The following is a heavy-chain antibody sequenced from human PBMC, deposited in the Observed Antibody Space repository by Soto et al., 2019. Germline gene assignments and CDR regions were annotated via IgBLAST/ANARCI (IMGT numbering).Heavy chain of an antibody. J-gene: IGHJ4*02. CDR3: GRGRSGQIVVFY. CDR1: RYTFPGHY. Sequence: AAVKVSFKASRYTFPGHYSHWVRQAPEQGPEWMGEIGPESGATRYAQKFQGRVTMTRDTSITTVYMELKNLSPDDTAVYYCGRGRSGQIVVFYWGQGTPVTVSS. V-gene: IGHV1-2*02. D-gene: IGHD1-26*01. CDR2: IGPESGAT.